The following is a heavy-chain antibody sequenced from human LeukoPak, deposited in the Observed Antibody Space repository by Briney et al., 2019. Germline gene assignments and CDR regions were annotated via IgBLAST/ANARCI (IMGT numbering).Heavy chain of an antibody. D-gene: IGHD3-10*01. J-gene: IGHJ6*03. Sequence: GASVKVSCKASGYTFTDYYMHWVRQAPGQGLEWMGGIIPSFGTANYAQKFQGRVTITTDESTSTAYMELSSLRSEDTAVYYCASYYYGSGSYRHYYYYMDVWGKGTTVTVSS. CDR1: GYTFTDYY. CDR2: IIPSFGTA. V-gene: IGHV1-69*05. CDR3: ASYYYGSGSYRHYYYYMDV.